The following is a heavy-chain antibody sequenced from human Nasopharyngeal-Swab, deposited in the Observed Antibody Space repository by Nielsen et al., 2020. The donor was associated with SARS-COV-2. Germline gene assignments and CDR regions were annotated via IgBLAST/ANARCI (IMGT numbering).Heavy chain of an antibody. V-gene: IGHV3-21*01. Sequence: GESLKISCAVSGLTVSSTYMNWVRQAPGKGLEWVSSISSSSSYIYYADSVKGRFTISRDNAKNSLYLQMNSLRAEDTAVYYCARDHLMTVTIPYYYYGMDVWGQGTTVTVSS. CDR3: ARDHLMTVTIPYYYYGMDV. CDR2: ISSSSSYI. J-gene: IGHJ6*02. D-gene: IGHD4-11*01. CDR1: GLTVSSTY.